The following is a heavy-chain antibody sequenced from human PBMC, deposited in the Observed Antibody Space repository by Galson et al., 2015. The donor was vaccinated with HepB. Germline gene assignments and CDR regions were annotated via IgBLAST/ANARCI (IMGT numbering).Heavy chain of an antibody. CDR2: ISSSGSYT. V-gene: IGHV3-11*05. D-gene: IGHD6-19*01. CDR1: GFTFSDYY. CDR3: ARAPGVAANWFDP. J-gene: IGHJ5*02. Sequence: SLRLSCAASGFTFSDYYMSWIRQAPGKGLEWVSYISSSGSYTNYADSVKGRFTISRDNAKNSLYLQMNSLRAEDTAVYYCARAPGVAANWFDPWGQGTLVTVSS.